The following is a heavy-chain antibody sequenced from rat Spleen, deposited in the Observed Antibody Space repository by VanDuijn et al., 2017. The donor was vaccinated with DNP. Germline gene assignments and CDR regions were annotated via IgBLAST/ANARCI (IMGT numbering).Heavy chain of an antibody. CDR1: GFSLSSYG. Sequence: QVQLKESGPGLVQPSRTLSLTCTVSGFSLSSYGVSWVRQPPGKGLEWIAGIWSGGSPDYNSALKSRLSISRDTSKSQVLLKMNSLQTEDTAIYFCTRDLKRYFDYWGQGVMVTVSS. CDR3: TRDLKRYFDY. V-gene: IGHV2-15*01. CDR2: IWSGGSP. J-gene: IGHJ2*01.